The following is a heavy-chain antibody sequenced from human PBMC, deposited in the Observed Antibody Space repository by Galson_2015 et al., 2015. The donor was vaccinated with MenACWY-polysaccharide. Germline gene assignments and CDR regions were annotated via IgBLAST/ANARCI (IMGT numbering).Heavy chain of an antibody. J-gene: IGHJ4*02. CDR2: IYYSGST. V-gene: IGHV4-59*01. CDR3: ARSPGGYSSGGQIDS. D-gene: IGHD5-18*01. Sequence: SLTCSVSGGSLTAYYWAWIRQPPGKGLEWIGCIYYSGSTKYSPSLNSRATISVDTSNNQFSLKLSSVTAADTAVYYCARSPGGYSSGGQIDSWGQGSLVTVSS. CDR1: GGSLTAYY.